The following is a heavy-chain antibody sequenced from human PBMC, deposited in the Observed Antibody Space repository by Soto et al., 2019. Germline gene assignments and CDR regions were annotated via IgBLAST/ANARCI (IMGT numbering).Heavy chain of an antibody. CDR1: GFTFSSYA. J-gene: IGHJ5*02. CDR3: ARDQAAAGPWFDP. Sequence: VQLVESGGGVVQPGRSLRLSCAASGFTFSSYAMHWVRQAPGKGLEWVAVISYDGSNKYYADSVKGRFTISRDNSKNTLYLQMNSLRAEDTAVYYCARDQAAAGPWFDPWGQGTLVTVSS. V-gene: IGHV3-30-3*01. CDR2: ISYDGSNK. D-gene: IGHD6-13*01.